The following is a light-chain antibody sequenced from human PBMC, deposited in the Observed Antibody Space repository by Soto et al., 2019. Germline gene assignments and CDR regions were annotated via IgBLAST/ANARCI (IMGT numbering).Light chain of an antibody. CDR3: QHYGNSPLT. J-gene: IGKJ5*01. CDR1: QSVSSSQ. Sequence: EIVLTQSPGTLSLSPGEVATLSCRAGQSVSSSQLARYQQKPGQAPRLLVYGASSRATGIPERFSGSVSETDFTLSISRLEPEDFAVYYCQHYGNSPLTFGHGTRLEIK. CDR2: GAS. V-gene: IGKV3-20*01.